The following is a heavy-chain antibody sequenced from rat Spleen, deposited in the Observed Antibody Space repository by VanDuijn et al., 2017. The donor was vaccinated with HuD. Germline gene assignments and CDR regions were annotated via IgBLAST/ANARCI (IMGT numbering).Heavy chain of an antibody. V-gene: IGHV3-3*01. J-gene: IGHJ1*01. CDR3: ARYYSSYTHGYVDF. CDR2: INSAGST. Sequence: EVQLQESGPGLVKPSQSLSLTCSVTGYSITSGYGWNLIRKFPGNKLEWMGYINSAGSTNYNPPLKSQISITRDTSKNQFFLQLTSVTTADTATYYGARYYSSYTHGYVDFWGPGTMVTVSS. CDR1: GYSITSGYG. D-gene: IGHD1-2*01.